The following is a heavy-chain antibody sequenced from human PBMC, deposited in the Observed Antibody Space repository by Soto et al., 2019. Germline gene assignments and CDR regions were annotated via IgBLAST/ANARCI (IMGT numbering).Heavy chain of an antibody. Sequence: PGGSLRLSCAASGFTFSSYAMHRVRQAPGKGLEWVAVISYDGSNKYYADSVKGRFTISRDNSKNTLYLQMNSLRAEDTAVYYCAPSTDYSNDGMDVWGQGTTVTVSS. CDR2: ISYDGSNK. CDR1: GFTFSSYA. J-gene: IGHJ6*02. CDR3: APSTDYSNDGMDV. V-gene: IGHV3-30-3*01. D-gene: IGHD4-4*01.